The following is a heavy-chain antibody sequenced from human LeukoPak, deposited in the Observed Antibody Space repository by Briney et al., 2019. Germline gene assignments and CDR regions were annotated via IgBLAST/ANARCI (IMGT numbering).Heavy chain of an antibody. V-gene: IGHV4-30-4*08. CDR2: IYYSGST. CDR1: GGSISSGDYY. J-gene: IGHJ4*02. Sequence: SETLSPTCTVSGGSISSGDYYWSWIRQPPGKGLEWIGYIYYSGSTYYNPSLKSRVTISVDTSKNQFSLKLSSVTAADTAVYYCARDSLEWYSFDYWGQGTLVTVSS. D-gene: IGHD3-3*01. CDR3: ARDSLEWYSFDY.